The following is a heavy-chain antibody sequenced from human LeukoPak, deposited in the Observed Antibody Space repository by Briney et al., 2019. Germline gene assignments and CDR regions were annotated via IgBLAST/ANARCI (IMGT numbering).Heavy chain of an antibody. J-gene: IGHJ3*02. Sequence: SETLSLTCTVSGGSVSSGSYYWSWIRQPPGKGLEWIGYIYYSGSTNYNPSLKSRVTISVDTSKNQFSLKLSSVTAADTAVYYCARVIIGTTNFDIWGQGTMATVSS. CDR2: IYYSGST. CDR1: GGSVSSGSYY. D-gene: IGHD1-7*01. V-gene: IGHV4-61*01. CDR3: ARVIIGTTNFDI.